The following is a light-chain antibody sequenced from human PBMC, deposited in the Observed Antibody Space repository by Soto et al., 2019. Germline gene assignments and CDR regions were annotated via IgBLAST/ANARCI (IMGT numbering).Light chain of an antibody. Sequence: QSVLTQPRSVSGSPGQSVTISCTGTSSDVGGYNYVSWYQQHPGKAPKVMIYDVSERPSAVPDRFSGSKSGNTASLTISGLQAEDEADYYCCSYAGSPRYVFGTGTKLTVL. CDR1: SSDVGGYNY. J-gene: IGLJ1*01. CDR3: CSYAGSPRYV. V-gene: IGLV2-11*01. CDR2: DVS.